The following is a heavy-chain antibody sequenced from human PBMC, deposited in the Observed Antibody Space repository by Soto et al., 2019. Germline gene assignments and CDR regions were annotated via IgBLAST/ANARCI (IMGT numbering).Heavy chain of an antibody. Sequence: GGSLRLSCAASGFTFSSYAMSWVRQAPGKGLEWVSAISGSGGSTYYADSVKGRLTISRDNSKNTLYLQMNSLRAEDTAVYYCAKTDAAEGWFDPWGQGTLVTVSS. V-gene: IGHV3-23*01. CDR3: AKTDAAEGWFDP. CDR2: ISGSGGST. CDR1: GFTFSSYA. D-gene: IGHD6-13*01. J-gene: IGHJ5*02.